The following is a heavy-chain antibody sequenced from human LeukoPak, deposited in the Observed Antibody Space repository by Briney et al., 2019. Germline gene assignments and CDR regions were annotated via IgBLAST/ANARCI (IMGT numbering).Heavy chain of an antibody. CDR2: IYTSGST. CDR1: GGSISSYY. CDR3: ARESAQYHYYYYMDV. Sequence: SETLSLTCTVTGGSISSYYWSWIRQPAGKGLEWIGRIYTSGSTNYNPSLKSRVTMSVDTSKNQFSLKLSSVTAADTAVYYCARESAQYHYYYYMDVWGKGTTVTVSS. J-gene: IGHJ6*03. V-gene: IGHV4-4*07.